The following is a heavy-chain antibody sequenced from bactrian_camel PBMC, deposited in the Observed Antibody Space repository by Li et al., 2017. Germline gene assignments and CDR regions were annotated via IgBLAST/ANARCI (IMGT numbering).Heavy chain of an antibody. V-gene: IGHV3S40*01. CDR2: INSGGGIR. J-gene: IGHJ7*01. D-gene: IGHD6*01. Sequence: VQLVESGGGLVQPGGSLRVSCAASGFTVRNYYMSWVRQAPGKGLEWVSAINSGGGIRWFADSVKDRFTISRDNAKNTLYLQMNSLKPEDTAIYYCAADDSPVARTAGMEYWGKGTQVTVS. CDR1: GFTVRNYY.